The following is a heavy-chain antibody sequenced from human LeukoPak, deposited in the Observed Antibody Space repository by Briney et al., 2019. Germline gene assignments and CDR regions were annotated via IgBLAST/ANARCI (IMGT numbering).Heavy chain of an antibody. Sequence: SETLSLTCAVSGGSISNGASSWTWIRQPPGKGLEWIGYIYRGGNSYYSSSLRGQVTISMDRSKDQFSLNLRSVTAADTAVYYCARGTDVDTSFDYWGPGILVTVSS. CDR3: ARGTDVDTSFDY. CDR1: GGSISNGASS. J-gene: IGHJ4*02. V-gene: IGHV4-30-2*01. D-gene: IGHD5-18*01. CDR2: IYRGGNS.